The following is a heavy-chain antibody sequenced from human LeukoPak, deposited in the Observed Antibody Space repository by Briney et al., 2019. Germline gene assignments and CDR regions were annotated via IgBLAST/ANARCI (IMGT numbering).Heavy chain of an antibody. CDR3: ARGYSYGYFDY. J-gene: IGHJ4*02. D-gene: IGHD5-18*01. Sequence: GGSLRLSCAASGFTFSSYAMHWVRQAPGKGLEWVAVISYDGSNKYYADSVKGRFTISRDNSKNTLYLQMNSLRAEDTAVYYCARGYSYGYFDYWGQGTLVTVSS. V-gene: IGHV3-30-3*01. CDR1: GFTFSSYA. CDR2: ISYDGSNK.